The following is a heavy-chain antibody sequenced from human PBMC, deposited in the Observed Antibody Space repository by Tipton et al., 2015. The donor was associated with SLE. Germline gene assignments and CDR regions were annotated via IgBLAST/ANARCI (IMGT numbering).Heavy chain of an antibody. CDR3: ASGSGWLNY. J-gene: IGHJ4*02. Sequence: TLSLTCAVYGGSFSGYYWSWIRQPPGKGLEWIGEIYHSGSTNYNPSLKSRVTISVDKSKNQFSLKLSSVTAADTAVYYCASGSGWLNYWGQGTLVTVSS. CDR1: GGSFSGYY. CDR2: IYHSGST. V-gene: IGHV4-34*01. D-gene: IGHD6-19*01.